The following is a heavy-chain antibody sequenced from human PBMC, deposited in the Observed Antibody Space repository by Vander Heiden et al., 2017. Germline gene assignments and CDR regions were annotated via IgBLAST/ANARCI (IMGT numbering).Heavy chain of an antibody. CDR1: GFTFGEYA. CDR2: ISWNSGDI. J-gene: IGHJ3*02. V-gene: IGHV3-9*01. D-gene: IGHD1-1*01. CDR3: AKDTTGTGAFDI. Sequence: EVLLVESGGGLVQPGRPLRLSCVASGFTFGEYAMHWVRQAPGKGLEWVSGISWNSGDIGYVDYVKGRFTISRDNAKNSLYLQMNSLRVEDTALYYCAKDTTGTGAFDIWGQGTMVTVSS.